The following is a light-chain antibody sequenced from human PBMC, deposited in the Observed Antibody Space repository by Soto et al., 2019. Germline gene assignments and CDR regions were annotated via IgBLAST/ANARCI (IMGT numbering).Light chain of an antibody. CDR1: QTVSSTY. J-gene: IGKJ3*01. Sequence: EIVLTQSPGTLSLSPGERVTLSCRASQTVSSTYLAWYQQKPGQAPRLLIYGASSRATGIPDRFSGGGSGTDFTLTISRLEPEDFAGYYCQQFSGSPFTFGPGTKVEIK. CDR3: QQFSGSPFT. CDR2: GAS. V-gene: IGKV3-20*01.